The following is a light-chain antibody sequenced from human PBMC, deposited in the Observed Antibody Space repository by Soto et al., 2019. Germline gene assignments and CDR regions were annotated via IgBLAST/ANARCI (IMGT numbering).Light chain of an antibody. Sequence: QSALTQPASVSGSPGQSITISCTGSSSDVGGYNYVAWYQQYPAKAPQLIIYEVSNRPSGISNRFSASKSGNTASLTISGLQAEDEADYYCSSYSRRTTKVFGTGTKLTVL. CDR3: SSYSRRTTKV. CDR2: EVS. J-gene: IGLJ1*01. V-gene: IGLV2-14*01. CDR1: SSDVGGYNY.